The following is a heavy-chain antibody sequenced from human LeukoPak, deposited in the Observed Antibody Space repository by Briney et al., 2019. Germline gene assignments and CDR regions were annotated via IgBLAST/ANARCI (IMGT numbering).Heavy chain of an antibody. CDR3: ARCIAVAGNDY. V-gene: IGHV3-23*01. CDR2: ISGSGGST. Sequence: GESLKISCKGSGYSFTSYWIGWVRQMPGKGLEWVSAISGSGGSTYYADSVKGRFTISRDNAKNSLYLQMNSLRAEDTAVYYCARCIAVAGNDYWGQGTLVTVSS. D-gene: IGHD6-19*01. CDR1: GYSFTSYW. J-gene: IGHJ4*02.